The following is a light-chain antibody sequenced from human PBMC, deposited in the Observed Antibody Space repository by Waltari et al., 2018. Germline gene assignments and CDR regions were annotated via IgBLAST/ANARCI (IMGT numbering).Light chain of an antibody. Sequence: QSALTQPASVSGSPGQSITISCTGTSRDVGGYNYASSYQQHPGEAPQHMIYEVSNRPSGVSNRFSGSKSGNTASLTISGLQAEDEADYYCSSYTSSSTLVFGGGTKLTVL. J-gene: IGLJ2*01. CDR3: SSYTSSSTLV. CDR2: EVS. CDR1: SRDVGGYNY. V-gene: IGLV2-14*01.